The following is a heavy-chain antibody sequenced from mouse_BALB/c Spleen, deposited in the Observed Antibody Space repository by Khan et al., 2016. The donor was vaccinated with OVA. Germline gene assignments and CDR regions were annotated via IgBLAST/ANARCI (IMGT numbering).Heavy chain of an antibody. CDR3: ARSYGSWAMDY. J-gene: IGHJ4*01. D-gene: IGHD1-1*01. Sequence: EVQLVETGPSLVKPSQTLSLTCSVTGDSITSGFWNWIRKFPGNKFEYMGYITYSGNPYYNPSLKSRISITRDTSKSQYYLQLNSVTTEDTATYXCARSYGSWAMDYWGQGTSVTVSS. V-gene: IGHV3-8*02. CDR2: ITYSGNP. CDR1: GDSITSGF.